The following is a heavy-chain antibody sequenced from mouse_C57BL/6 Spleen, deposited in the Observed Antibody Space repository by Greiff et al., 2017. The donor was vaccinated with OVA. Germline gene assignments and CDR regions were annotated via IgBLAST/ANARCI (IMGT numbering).Heavy chain of an antibody. D-gene: IGHD3-3*01. CDR2: ISSGGSYT. Sequence: EVKLVESGGDLVKPGGSLKLSCAASGFTFSSYGMSWVRQTPDKRLEWVATISSGGSYTYYPDSLKGRFTISRDNAKNTLYLQMSSLKSEDTAMYYCARHGGPYYFDYWGQGTTLTVSS. CDR1: GFTFSSYG. V-gene: IGHV5-6*01. CDR3: ARHGGPYYFDY. J-gene: IGHJ2*01.